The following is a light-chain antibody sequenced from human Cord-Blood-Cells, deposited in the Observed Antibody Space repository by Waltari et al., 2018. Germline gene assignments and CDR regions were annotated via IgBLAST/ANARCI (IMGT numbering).Light chain of an antibody. CDR1: SSDVGSYNL. Sequence: QSALTQPASVSGSPGQSITISCTGTSSDVGSYNLVSWYQQHPGKAPKLMIYEGSKRPLGVFNRFSGSKSGNTASLTTSGLQAEDEADYYCCSYAGSSTLVFGGGPKLTVL. CDR3: CSYAGSSTLV. CDR2: EGS. V-gene: IGLV2-23*01. J-gene: IGLJ2*01.